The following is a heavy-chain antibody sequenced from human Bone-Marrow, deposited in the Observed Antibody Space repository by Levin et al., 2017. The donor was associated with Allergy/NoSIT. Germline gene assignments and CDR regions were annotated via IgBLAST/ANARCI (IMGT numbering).Heavy chain of an antibody. CDR3: ARGKLGGNLDY. J-gene: IGHJ4*02. D-gene: IGHD4-23*01. CDR1: GGSISSGGYS. V-gene: IGHV4-30-2*01. CDR2: IYHSGST. Sequence: LRLSCAVSGGSISSGGYSWSWIRQPPGKGLEWIGYIYHSGSTYYNPSLKSRVTISVDRSKNQFSLKLSSVTAADTAVYYCARGKLGGNLDYWGQGTLVTVSS.